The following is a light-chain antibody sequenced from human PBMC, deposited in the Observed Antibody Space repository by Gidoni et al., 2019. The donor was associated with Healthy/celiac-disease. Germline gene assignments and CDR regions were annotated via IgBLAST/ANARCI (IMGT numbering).Light chain of an antibody. J-gene: IGKJ1*01. V-gene: IGKV3-20*01. Sequence: EIVLTQYPGTLSLSPGERATLSCRASQSVSSSYLAWYQQKPGQAPRLLNYGASSRATGSQDRFSGSGSGTDFTLTISRLEPEDFAVYYCQKYGSSPKTFGQGTKVEIK. CDR1: QSVSSSY. CDR2: GAS. CDR3: QKYGSSPKT.